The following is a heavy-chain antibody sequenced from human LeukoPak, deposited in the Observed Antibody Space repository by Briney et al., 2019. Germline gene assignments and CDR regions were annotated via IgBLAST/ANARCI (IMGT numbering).Heavy chain of an antibody. J-gene: IGHJ4*02. CDR2: INSDGSST. V-gene: IGHV3-74*01. Sequence: GGSLRLSCAASGFTFSSYWMHWVRQSPGEGLVWVSRINSDGSSTNYADSVKGRFTISRDNAKNTVHVQMSSLRAEDTGVYYCTRDRGDGYVHFDYWGQGALVTVSS. D-gene: IGHD5-24*01. CDR1: GFTFSSYW. CDR3: TRDRGDGYVHFDY.